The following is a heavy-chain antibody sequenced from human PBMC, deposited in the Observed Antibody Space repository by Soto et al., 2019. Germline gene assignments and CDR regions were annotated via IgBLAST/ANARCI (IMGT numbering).Heavy chain of an antibody. D-gene: IGHD3-22*01. J-gene: IGHJ3*02. V-gene: IGHV3-21*01. CDR1: GFTFSSYS. CDR2: ISSSSSYI. CDR3: ARDASVTESSRAFDI. Sequence: SLRLSCAASGFTFSSYSMNWVRQAPGKGLEWVSSISSSSSYIYYADSVKGRFTISRDNAKNSLYLQMNSLRAEDTAVYYCARDASVTESSRAFDIWGQGKMVTVSS.